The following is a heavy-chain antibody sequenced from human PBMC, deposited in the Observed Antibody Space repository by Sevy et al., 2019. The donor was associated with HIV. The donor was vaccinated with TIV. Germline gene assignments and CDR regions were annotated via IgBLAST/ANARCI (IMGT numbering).Heavy chain of an antibody. CDR3: ATTKDYYESSGSPFDH. CDR2: FDPEDGET. Sequence: ASGKVSCKVSGHTLNTLSMHWVRQAPGKGLEWMGSFDPEDGETIYAQKFQGRLTMTEDTATDTAYMDLSSLRSEDTAVYYCATTKDYYESSGSPFDHWGQGTLVTVSS. J-gene: IGHJ4*02. V-gene: IGHV1-24*01. D-gene: IGHD3-22*01. CDR1: GHTLNTLS.